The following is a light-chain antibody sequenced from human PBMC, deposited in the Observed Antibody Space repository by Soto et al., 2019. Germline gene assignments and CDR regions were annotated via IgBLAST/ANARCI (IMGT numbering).Light chain of an antibody. CDR1: SSNVGDNY. CDR2: WNN. V-gene: IGLV1-47*01. Sequence: QSVVTQPPSASGTPGQRVTISCSGSSSNVGDNYVYWNQQLPETAPKLHIYWNNQRPSGVPDRASGSRSGTTASLAIGVLRSEDEADYYCASWEDRLSVGVVFGGGTKLTVL. CDR3: ASWEDRLSVGVV. J-gene: IGLJ2*01.